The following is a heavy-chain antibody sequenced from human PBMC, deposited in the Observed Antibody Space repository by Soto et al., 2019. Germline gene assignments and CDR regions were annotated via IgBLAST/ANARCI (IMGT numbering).Heavy chain of an antibody. CDR1: GFSLSTSGVG. D-gene: IGHD6-6*01. J-gene: IGHJ4*02. CDR3: AHSTYSGSSAY. Sequence: GSGPTRVNPRQTLTLTGAFAGFSLSTSGVGVGWIRQPPGKALEWLALIYWNDDKRYSPSLKSRLTITKDTSKNQVVLTMTNMDPVDTATYYCAHSTYSGSSAYWGQGTLVTVSS. V-gene: IGHV2-5*01. CDR2: IYWNDDK.